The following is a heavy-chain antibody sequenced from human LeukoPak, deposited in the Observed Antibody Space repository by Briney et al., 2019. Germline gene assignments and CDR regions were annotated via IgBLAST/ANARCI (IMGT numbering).Heavy chain of an antibody. Sequence: ASVKVSCKASGYTFTSYYMHWVRQAPGQGLEWMGIINPSGGSTSHAQKFQGRVTMTRDMSTSTVYMELSSLRSEDTAVYYCARDPARYCSSTSCSYCYYYYMDVWGKGTTVTVSS. V-gene: IGHV1-46*01. J-gene: IGHJ6*03. D-gene: IGHD2-2*01. CDR1: GYTFTSYY. CDR2: INPSGGST. CDR3: ARDPARYCSSTSCSYCYYYYMDV.